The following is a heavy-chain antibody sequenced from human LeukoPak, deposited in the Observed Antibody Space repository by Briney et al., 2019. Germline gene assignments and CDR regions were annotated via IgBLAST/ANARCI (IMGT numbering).Heavy chain of an antibody. CDR1: GFTFSSYA. CDR2: ISYDGSNK. CDR3: ARAAGNIVGSIDY. D-gene: IGHD2/OR15-2a*01. J-gene: IGHJ4*02. V-gene: IGHV3-30*04. Sequence: GGSLRLSCAASGFTFSSYAMYWVRQAPGKGLEWVAVISYDGSNKYYADSVKGRISISRDNSKNTLYLQMNSLRAEDTAVYYCARAAGNIVGSIDYWGQGTLVTVSS.